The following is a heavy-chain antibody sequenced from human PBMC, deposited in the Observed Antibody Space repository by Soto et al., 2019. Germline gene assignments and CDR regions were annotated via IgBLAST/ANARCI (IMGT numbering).Heavy chain of an antibody. V-gene: IGHV4-39*07. J-gene: IGHJ4*02. CDR2: IYYDGTT. CDR3: ARDHVATAGTLDF. CDR1: GGSINSNNYY. Sequence: SETLSLTCTVSGGSINSNNYYWAWIRQPPGKGLAWIASIYYDGTTNYNPSLKSRVTLSVDTSKNQFSLKLTSVTAADTAVYYCARDHVATAGTLDFWGQGTLVTVSS. D-gene: IGHD6-13*01.